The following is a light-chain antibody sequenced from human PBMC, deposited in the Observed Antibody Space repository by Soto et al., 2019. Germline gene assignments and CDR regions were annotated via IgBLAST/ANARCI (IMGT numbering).Light chain of an antibody. CDR3: QQDYKAPLS. CDR2: WAS. Sequence: DIVMTQSPDSLAVSLGERATINCKSSQSVLYSSTNKNYLAWYQQRPGQPPKLLLYWASTRESGGPDRFSGSGSGTDFILPISSLQAEDVSVYFCQQDYKAPLSFGGGTKVEIK. V-gene: IGKV4-1*01. J-gene: IGKJ4*01. CDR1: QSVLYSSTNKNY.